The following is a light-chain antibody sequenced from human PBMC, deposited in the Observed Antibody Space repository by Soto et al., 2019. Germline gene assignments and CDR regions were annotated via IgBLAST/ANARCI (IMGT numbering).Light chain of an antibody. CDR3: QSYDSSLSGSRV. CDR2: GNS. V-gene: IGLV1-40*01. J-gene: IGLJ2*01. CDR1: SSNNGAGYD. Sequence: QSVLTQPPSVSGAPGQRVNISCTGSSSNNGAGYDVHWYQQLPGTAPKLLIYGNSNRPSGVPDRFSGSKSGTSASLAITGLQAEDEADYYCQSYDSSLSGSRVFGGGTKVTVL.